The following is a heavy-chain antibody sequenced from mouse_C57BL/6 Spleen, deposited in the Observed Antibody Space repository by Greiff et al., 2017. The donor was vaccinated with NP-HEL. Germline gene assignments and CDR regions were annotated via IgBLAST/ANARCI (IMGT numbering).Heavy chain of an antibody. CDR3: ARMRFAY. CDR1: GFTFSDYG. CDR2: ISSGSSTI. V-gene: IGHV5-17*01. Sequence: EVKVEESGGGLVKPGGSLKLSCAASGFTFSDYGMHWVRQAPEKGLEWVAYISSGSSTIYYADTVKGRFTISRDNAKNTLFLQMTSLRSEGTAMYYCARMRFAYWGQGTLVTVSA. J-gene: IGHJ3*01.